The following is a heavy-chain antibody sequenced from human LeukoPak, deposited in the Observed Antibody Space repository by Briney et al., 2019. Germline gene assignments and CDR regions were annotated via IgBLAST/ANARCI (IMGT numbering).Heavy chain of an antibody. Sequence: SETLSLTCTVSGGSISGSYWSWIRQPPGRGLEWIGYIYYSRSTNYNPSLESRVTISIDTSKNQFSLKLNSVTAADTAVYYCGRGERLGVDYWGQGTLVTVSS. CDR2: IYYSRST. CDR3: GRGERLGVDY. V-gene: IGHV4-59*01. CDR1: GGSISGSY. J-gene: IGHJ4*02. D-gene: IGHD1-26*01.